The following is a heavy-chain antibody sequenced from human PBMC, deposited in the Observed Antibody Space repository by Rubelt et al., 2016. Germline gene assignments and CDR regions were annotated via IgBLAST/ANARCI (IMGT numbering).Heavy chain of an antibody. D-gene: IGHD6-19*01. J-gene: IGHJ5*02. CDR3: ARTSGYDSGWNDA. CDR2: ISGGGGSA. CDR1: GFTFTTHG. V-gene: IGHV3-23*01. Sequence: GSGGGLVQPGGSLRLSCAASGFTFTTHGMSWVRQAPGKGLEWVSTISGGGGSAYYADSVRGRFTISRDNSKNALYLRMNSLRVADTAVYYCARTSGYDSGWNDAGGQGTLVTVSS.